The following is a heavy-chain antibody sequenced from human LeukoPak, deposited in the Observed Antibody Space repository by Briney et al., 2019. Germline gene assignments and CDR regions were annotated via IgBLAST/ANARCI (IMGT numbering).Heavy chain of an antibody. V-gene: IGHV3-23*01. CDR3: APRPAVTIDY. J-gene: IGHJ4*02. D-gene: IGHD4-17*01. CDR1: GFTFSSYA. Sequence: GGSLRLSCAASGFTFSSYAMTWVRQAPGKGLEWVSSISGSGGSTNYADSVKGRFTISRDNSQNTLYLQMNSLRAEDTAVYYCAPRPAVTIDYWGQGTLVTVSS. CDR2: ISGSGGST.